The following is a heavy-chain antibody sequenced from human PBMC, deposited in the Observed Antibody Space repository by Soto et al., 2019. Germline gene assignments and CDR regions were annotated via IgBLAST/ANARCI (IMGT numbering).Heavy chain of an antibody. CDR2: IYHTGST. CDR1: GRSIRTGPW. V-gene: IGHV4-4*02. CDR3: ARDVAALRRIAY. Sequence: PSETLSLTSILSGRSIRTGPWWSWVRQPPGKGLEWIGEIYHTGSTNYNPSLKSRVTISVDKSKNQFSLKLSSVTAADTAIYYCARDVAALRRIAYWGQG. J-gene: IGHJ4*02. D-gene: IGHD6-13*01.